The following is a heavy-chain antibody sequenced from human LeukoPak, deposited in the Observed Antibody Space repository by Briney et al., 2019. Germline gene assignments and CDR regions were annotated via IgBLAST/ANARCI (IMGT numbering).Heavy chain of an antibody. CDR1: GGSLGGYY. V-gene: IGHV4-34*01. CDR2: INQSGST. CDR3: AGGGKYSL. Sequence: PSETLSLTCAVYGGSLGGYYWSWIRQPPGKGLEWIGEINQSGSTNYNSSLKSRVTISLDTSKNQFSLKLSSVTAADTAVYYCAGGGKYSLWGQGTLVTVSS. D-gene: IGHD5-18*01. J-gene: IGHJ4*02.